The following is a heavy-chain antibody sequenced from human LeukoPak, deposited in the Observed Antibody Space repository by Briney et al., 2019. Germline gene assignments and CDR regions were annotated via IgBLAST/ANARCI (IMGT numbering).Heavy chain of an antibody. CDR3: AKSAARSLDNGEDY. Sequence: GGSLRLSCAASGSTFSSYGMSGVRQAPGKGLEWVSAISGSGGSTYYADSVKGRFTISRDNSKNTLYLQMNSLRAEDTAVYYCAKSAARSLDNGEDYWGQGTLVTVSS. V-gene: IGHV3-23*01. D-gene: IGHD3-10*01. CDR1: GSTFSSYG. J-gene: IGHJ4*02. CDR2: ISGSGGST.